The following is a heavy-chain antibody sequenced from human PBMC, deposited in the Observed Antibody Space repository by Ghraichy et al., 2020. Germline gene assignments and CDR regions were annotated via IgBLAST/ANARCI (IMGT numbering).Heavy chain of an antibody. Sequence: GGSLRLSCAASGFTFSRFGMHWVRQAPGKGLEWVAMISDDGNRKHYAESVKGRFTISRDSSKNTQYLQMNSLRAEDTAVYYCARDFSGSYCVDYWGQGILVTVSS. CDR1: GFTFSRFG. D-gene: IGHD1-26*01. J-gene: IGHJ4*02. CDR2: ISDDGNRK. V-gene: IGHV3-30*03. CDR3: ARDFSGSYCVDY.